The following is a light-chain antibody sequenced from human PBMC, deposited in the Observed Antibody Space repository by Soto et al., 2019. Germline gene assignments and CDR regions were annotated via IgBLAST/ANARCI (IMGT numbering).Light chain of an antibody. CDR2: EVS. Sequence: QSALTQPASVSGSPGQSITISCTGTSSDVGTYNLVSWYQQHPDKAPKLMIYEVSNRPSGVSNRFSGSKSGNTASLTISGLQAEDEADYYCSSYTSSSTLCVFGTGTKVTVL. J-gene: IGLJ1*01. CDR3: SSYTSSSTLCV. V-gene: IGLV2-14*02. CDR1: SSDVGTYNL.